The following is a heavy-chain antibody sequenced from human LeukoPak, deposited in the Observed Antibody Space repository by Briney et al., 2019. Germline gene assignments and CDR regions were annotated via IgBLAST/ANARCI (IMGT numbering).Heavy chain of an antibody. CDR3: ARETSQKGAHYMDV. D-gene: IGHD3-16*01. V-gene: IGHV4-4*07. Sequence: SETLSLTCTVSGGSISSYYWSWIRQPAGKGLEWIGRVYTSGSTNYNPSLKSRVTISVDTSKNQFSLKLSSVTAADTAVYYCARETSQKGAHYMDVWGKGTTVTISS. CDR2: VYTSGST. J-gene: IGHJ6*03. CDR1: GGSISSYY.